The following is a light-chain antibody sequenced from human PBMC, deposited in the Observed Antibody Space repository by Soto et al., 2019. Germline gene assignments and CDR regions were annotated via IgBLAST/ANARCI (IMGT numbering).Light chain of an antibody. Sequence: EIVLTQSPGTLSLSTGERATLSCRASQSVSSSYLAWYQQKPGQAPRLLIYGASSRATGIPDRFSGSGSGTDFNLTISRLEPEDFAVCYCQQYDSSPLTFGGGTKVEIK. CDR1: QSVSSSY. J-gene: IGKJ4*01. CDR2: GAS. CDR3: QQYDSSPLT. V-gene: IGKV3-20*01.